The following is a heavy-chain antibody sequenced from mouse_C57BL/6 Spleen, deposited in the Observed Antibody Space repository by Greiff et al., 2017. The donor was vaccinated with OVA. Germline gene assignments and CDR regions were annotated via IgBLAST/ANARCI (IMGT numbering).Heavy chain of an antibody. J-gene: IGHJ2*01. CDR3: ARKIYYGSSYEDY. D-gene: IGHD1-1*01. CDR2: IHPNSGST. CDR1: GYTFTSYW. Sequence: VQLQQPGAELVKPGASVKLSCKASGYTFTSYWMHWVKQRPGQGLEWIGMIHPNSGSTNYNEKFKSKATLTVDKSSSTAYMQLSSLTSEDSAVYYCARKIYYGSSYEDYWGQGTTLTVSS. V-gene: IGHV1-64*01.